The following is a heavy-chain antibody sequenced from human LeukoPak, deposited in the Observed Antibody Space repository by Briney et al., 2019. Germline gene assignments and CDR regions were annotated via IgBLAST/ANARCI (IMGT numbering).Heavy chain of an antibody. D-gene: IGHD3-10*01. V-gene: IGHV3-30-3*02. CDR2: ISFDGSLT. J-gene: IGHJ4*02. CDR3: AKDKYGSGSYLRYFDS. CDR1: GFTFSTYS. Sequence: GGSLRLSCATSGFTFSTYSMHWVRQAPGKELEWLAVISFDGSLTFYADSVKGRFTISRDNSRNTLDLQMNSLRPEDTAVYYCAKDKYGSGSYLRYFDSWGQGTLVTVSS.